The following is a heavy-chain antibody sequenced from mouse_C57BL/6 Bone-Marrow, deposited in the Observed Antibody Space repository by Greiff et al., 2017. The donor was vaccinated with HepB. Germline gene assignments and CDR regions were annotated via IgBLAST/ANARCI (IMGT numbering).Heavy chain of an antibody. Sequence: QVQLQQPGAELVMPGASVKLSCKASGYTFTSYWKHWVKQRPGQGLEWIGEIDPSDSYTNYNQKFKGKSTLTVDKSSSTAYMQLSSLTSEDSAVYYCARFRYWYFDVWGTGTTVTVSS. V-gene: IGHV1-69*01. J-gene: IGHJ1*03. CDR2: IDPSDSYT. D-gene: IGHD3-2*02. CDR3: ARFRYWYFDV. CDR1: GYTFTSYW.